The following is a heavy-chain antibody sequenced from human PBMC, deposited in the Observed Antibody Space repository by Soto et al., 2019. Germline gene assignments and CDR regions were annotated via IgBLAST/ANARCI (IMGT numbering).Heavy chain of an antibody. CDR3: ARLLGYCSGGSCPNYYYYGMDV. V-gene: IGHV5-10-1*01. CDR1: GYIFTNYW. D-gene: IGHD2-15*01. J-gene: IGHJ6*02. CDR2: IDPSDSYT. Sequence: GESLKISCKGSGYIFTNYWITWVRQMPGKGLEWMGRIDPSDSYTNYSPSFQGHVTISADKSITTAYLQWSSLKASDTAMYYCARLLGYCSGGSCPNYYYYGMDVWGQGTTVTVSS.